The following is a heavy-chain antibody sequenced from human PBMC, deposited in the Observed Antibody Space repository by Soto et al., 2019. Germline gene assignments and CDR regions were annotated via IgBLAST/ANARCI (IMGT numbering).Heavy chain of an antibody. Sequence: ASVKVSCKTPRYSFSYYYLHSARQSTGQGLEWTAWINPKDAYTNYAQSFQGRVTVTTDPSIITVYMELSGLRSDDTPVFFCRRGVGVPTSFDYWGQGILVTVSS. J-gene: IGHJ4*02. CDR2: INPKDAYT. V-gene: IGHV1-2*02. D-gene: IGHD2-8*01. CDR1: RYSFSYYY. CDR3: RRGVGVPTSFDY.